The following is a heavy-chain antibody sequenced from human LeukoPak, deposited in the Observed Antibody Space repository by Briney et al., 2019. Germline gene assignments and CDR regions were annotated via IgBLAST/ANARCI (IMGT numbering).Heavy chain of an antibody. D-gene: IGHD3-3*01. CDR3: ARHGDSGSGYYDY. J-gene: IGHJ4*02. CDR2: IYYSGST. V-gene: IGHV4-59*08. Sequence: SETLSLTCTISGGSISRYYWSWIRQPPGKGLEWIGYIYYSGSTNYNSSLKSRVTISVDTSKNQFSLKLTSVTAADTAVYYCARHGDSGSGYYDYWGQGTLVTVSS. CDR1: GGSISRYY.